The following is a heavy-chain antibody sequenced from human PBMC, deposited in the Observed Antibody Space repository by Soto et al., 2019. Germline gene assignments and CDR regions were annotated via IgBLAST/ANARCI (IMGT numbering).Heavy chain of an antibody. CDR1: GGSISSGGYY. J-gene: IGHJ6*02. CDR3: ARDREEEGMDV. Sequence: QVQLQESGPGLVKPSHTLSLTCTVSGGSISSGGYYWSWIRQHPGKGLEWIGYIYYSGSTFYNPSLRSRVNISVYTSKNQFSLKLSSVTAADTAVYYCARDREEEGMDVWGQGTTVTVSS. CDR2: IYYSGST. V-gene: IGHV4-31*03.